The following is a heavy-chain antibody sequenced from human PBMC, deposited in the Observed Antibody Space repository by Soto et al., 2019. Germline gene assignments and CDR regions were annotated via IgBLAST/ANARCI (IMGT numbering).Heavy chain of an antibody. Sequence: QVQLVESGGGVVQPGRSLRLSCAASGFTFSNYAMHWVRQAPGKGLEWVAVVSYDGSKKYCAVSVKGRFTISRDKYKNTLYLQMNSLRAEDTAIYYCAGEAFDSGGEGTLVTVTS. CDR2: VSYDGSKK. CDR3: AGEAFDS. J-gene: IGHJ4*02. CDR1: GFTFSNYA. V-gene: IGHV3-30-3*01.